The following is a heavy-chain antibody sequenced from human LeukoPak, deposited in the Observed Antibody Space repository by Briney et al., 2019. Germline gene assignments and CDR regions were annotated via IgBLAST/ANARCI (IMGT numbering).Heavy chain of an antibody. D-gene: IGHD2-2*01. CDR2: IDPSDSYT. J-gene: IGHJ6*04. CDR3: ARLTVVVPAAHYYYYGMDV. CDR1: GYIFTSYW. V-gene: IGHV5-10-1*01. Sequence: GESLKISCKGSGYIFTSYWISWVRQMPGKGVGWMGRIDPSDSYTNYSPSFQGHVTISADKSISTAYLQWSRLKASDTAMYYCARLTVVVPAAHYYYYGMDVWGKGTMVTVSS.